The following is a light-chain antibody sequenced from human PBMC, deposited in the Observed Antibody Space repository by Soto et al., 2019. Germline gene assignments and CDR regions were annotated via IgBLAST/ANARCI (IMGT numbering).Light chain of an antibody. J-gene: IGLJ2*01. CDR2: NTN. CDR3: LLYYGGARPVV. Sequence: QAVVTQEPSLTVSPGGTVTLTCASSTGAVTSYYYPNWFQQKPGQAPRPLIYNTNNKHSWTPARFSGSLLGGKAALTLSGVQPEDEAEYYCLLYYGGARPVVFGGGTKLTVL. CDR1: TGAVTSYYY. V-gene: IGLV7-43*01.